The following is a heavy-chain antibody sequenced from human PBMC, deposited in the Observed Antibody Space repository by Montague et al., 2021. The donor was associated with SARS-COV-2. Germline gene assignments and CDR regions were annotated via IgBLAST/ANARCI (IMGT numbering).Heavy chain of an antibody. J-gene: IGHJ4*01. V-gene: IGHV3-21*01. CDR3: ATGYDYVTTYYYYRFDY. CDR1: GLTFSSYS. Sequence: SRRLSCAASGLTFSSYSMSLVRQAPGKGLEWVSSITRSSGNIYYADSVKGRFTISRDNAKNSLYLQMNSLRAEDTAVYFCATGYDYVTTYYYYRFDYWGQGTLVTVSS. D-gene: IGHD3-16*01. CDR2: ITRSSGNI.